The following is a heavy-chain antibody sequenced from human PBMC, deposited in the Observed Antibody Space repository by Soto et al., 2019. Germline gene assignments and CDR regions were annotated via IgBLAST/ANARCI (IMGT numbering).Heavy chain of an antibody. CDR1: GGSISSGGDY. V-gene: IGHV4-31*03. J-gene: IGHJ6*02. D-gene: IGHD3-3*01. Sequence: QVQLQESGPGLVKPSQTLSLTCTVSGGSISSGGDYWSWIRQHPGKGLEWIGCIYYSGSTYYNPSFNNRVTISVDTSKNQFSLKLSSVTAADTAVYYCARDSSAGGMDVWGQGTTVTVSS. CDR2: IYYSGST. CDR3: ARDSSAGGMDV.